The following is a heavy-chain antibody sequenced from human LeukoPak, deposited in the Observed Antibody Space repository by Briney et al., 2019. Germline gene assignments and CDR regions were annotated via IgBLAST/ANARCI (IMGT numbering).Heavy chain of an antibody. J-gene: IGHJ4*02. CDR2: ISGSGDST. D-gene: IGHD6-13*01. CDR1: GFTFSNYA. CDR3: AKEPGSDISNWYGAYDI. V-gene: IGHV3-23*01. Sequence: GGSLRLSCAASGFTFSNYAMTWVRQAPGQGLECVSTISGSGDSTYSTDPVKGRFTISRDNSKNTLYLQMDSLRAEDTAIYYCAKEPGSDISNWYGAYDIWGQGTLVTVSS.